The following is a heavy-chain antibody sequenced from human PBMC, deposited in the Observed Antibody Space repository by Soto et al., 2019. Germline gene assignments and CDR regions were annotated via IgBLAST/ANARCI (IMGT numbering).Heavy chain of an antibody. CDR3: ARVGDYDILTGYYWFDP. CDR1: GGTFSSYT. V-gene: IGHV1-69*02. Sequence: SVKVSCKASGGTFSSYTISWVRQAPGQGLEWMGRIIPILGIANYAQKFQGRVTITADKSTSTAYMELSSLRSEDTAVYYCARVGDYDILTGYYWFDPWGQGTLVTVSS. J-gene: IGHJ5*02. D-gene: IGHD3-9*01. CDR2: IIPILGIA.